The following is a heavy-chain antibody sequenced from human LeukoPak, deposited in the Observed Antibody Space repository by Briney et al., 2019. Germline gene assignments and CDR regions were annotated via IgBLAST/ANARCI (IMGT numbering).Heavy chain of an antibody. CDR2: IYPRDGST. V-gene: IGHV1-46*01. Sequence: ASVKVYCKASGYTFTSNYIHWVRQAPGQGLEWMGMIYPRDGSTSYAQKFQGRVTVTRDTSTSTVHMELSGLRSEDTAVYYCARDQEGFDYWGQGTLVTVSS. CDR1: GYTFTSNY. CDR3: ARDQEGFDY. J-gene: IGHJ4*02.